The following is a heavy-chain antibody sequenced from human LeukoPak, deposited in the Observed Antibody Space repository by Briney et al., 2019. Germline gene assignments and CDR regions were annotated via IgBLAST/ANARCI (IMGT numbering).Heavy chain of an antibody. CDR2: INPSGGST. CDR3: ARAWTTVIERGVTWFDP. V-gene: IGHV1-46*01. CDR1: GYTFTSYY. D-gene: IGHD4-17*01. J-gene: IGHJ5*02. Sequence: ASVKVSCKASGYTFTSYYMHWVRQAPGQGLEWMGIINPSGGSTSYAQKFQGRVTMTRDTSTSTVYMELSSLRSEDTAVYYCARAWTTVIERGVTWFDPWGQGTLVTVSS.